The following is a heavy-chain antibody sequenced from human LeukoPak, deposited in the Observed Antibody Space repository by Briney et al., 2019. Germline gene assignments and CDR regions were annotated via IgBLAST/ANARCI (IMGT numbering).Heavy chain of an antibody. CDR3: TTDIGLETSGNLDY. CDR1: GFTFSDHH. Sequence: GWSLRLSCAASGFTFSDHHMDWVRQAPGKGLEWIGRSKSKTDGGTTDYAAPVKGRFTISRDDSKNTLYLQMNSLKTEDPAVYYCTTDIGLETSGNLDYWGQGTLVTVSS. CDR2: SKSKTDGGTT. J-gene: IGHJ4*02. D-gene: IGHD1-26*01. V-gene: IGHV3-15*01.